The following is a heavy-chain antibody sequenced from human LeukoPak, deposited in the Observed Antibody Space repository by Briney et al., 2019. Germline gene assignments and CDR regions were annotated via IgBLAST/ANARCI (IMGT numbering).Heavy chain of an antibody. CDR2: INTDGSRI. D-gene: IGHD5-12*01. CDR3: TRGYVGIDY. CDR1: GFTFSNYW. V-gene: IGHV3-74*01. J-gene: IGHJ4*02. Sequence: GGSLRLSCAASGFTFSNYWMHWVRQAPGKGLVWVSRINTDGSRITYADSVRGRFTISRDNAMNTVYLQMNSLRAEDTALYYCTRGYVGIDYWGQGTLVTVSS.